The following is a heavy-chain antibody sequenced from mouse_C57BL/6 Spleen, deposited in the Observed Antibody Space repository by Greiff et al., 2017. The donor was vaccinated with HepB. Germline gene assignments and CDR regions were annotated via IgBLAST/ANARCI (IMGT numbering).Heavy chain of an antibody. CDR3: ARRYYGSRGYYAMDY. CDR2: IYPGSGST. J-gene: IGHJ4*01. D-gene: IGHD1-1*01. V-gene: IGHV1-55*01. Sequence: QVQLKQPGAELVKPGASVKMSCKASGYTFTSYWITWVKQRPGQGLEWIGDIYPGSGSTNYNEKFKSKATLTVDTSSSTAYMQLSSLTSEDSAVYYCARRYYGSRGYYAMDYWGQGTSVTVSS. CDR1: GYTFTSYW.